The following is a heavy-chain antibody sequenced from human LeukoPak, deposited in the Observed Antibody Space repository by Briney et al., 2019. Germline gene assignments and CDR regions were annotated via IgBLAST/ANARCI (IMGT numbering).Heavy chain of an antibody. J-gene: IGHJ4*02. CDR3: AKARAVAGRPLDY. D-gene: IGHD6-19*01. CDR1: GFTFDDYA. CDR2: ISGNSGTI. Sequence: PGRSLRLSCAASGFTFDDYAMRWVRQVPGKGLQCVSGISGNSGTIAYADSVKGRFTISRDNAKNSLYLQMNSLRVEDTALYYCAKARAVAGRPLDYWGQGTRVTVSS. V-gene: IGHV3-9*01.